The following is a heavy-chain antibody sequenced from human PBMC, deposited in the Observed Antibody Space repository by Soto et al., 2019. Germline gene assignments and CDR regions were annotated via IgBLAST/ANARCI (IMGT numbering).Heavy chain of an antibody. V-gene: IGHV4-59*01. Sequence: SETLSLTCTVSGGSISSYYWSWIRQPPGKGLEWIGYIYYSGSTNYNPSLKSRVTISVDTSKNQFSLKLSSVTAADTAVYYCARVHDYVWGSYRYTPYYFDYWGQGTLVTVSS. CDR3: ARVHDYVWGSYRYTPYYFDY. J-gene: IGHJ4*02. D-gene: IGHD3-16*02. CDR1: GGSISSYY. CDR2: IYYSGST.